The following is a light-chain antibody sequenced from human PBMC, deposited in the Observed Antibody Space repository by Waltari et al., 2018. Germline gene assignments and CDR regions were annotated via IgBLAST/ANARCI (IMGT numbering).Light chain of an antibody. CDR2: TNN. CDR3: AAWDDSLIWV. Sequence: QSVLTQPPSASGTPGQRVTISCSGSTSNIGSNTVNWYRQLPGTAPKLLIYTNNHRPAVVPDRFAGSKSGTSASLSISGLQSEDEADYYCAAWDDSLIWVFGGGTKLTVL. CDR1: TSNIGSNT. J-gene: IGLJ3*02. V-gene: IGLV1-44*01.